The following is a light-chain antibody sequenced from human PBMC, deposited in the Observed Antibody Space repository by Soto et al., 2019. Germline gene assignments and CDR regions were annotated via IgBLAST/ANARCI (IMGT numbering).Light chain of an antibody. Sequence: IQLTQSPSALSASVGDRVTITCRASQTISSWLAWYQQKPGKAPKPLIYKASTLKSGVPSRFSGSGSGTEFTLTISSLQPDDFATYYCQHYNSYSEAFGQGTKVDI. CDR1: QTISSW. V-gene: IGKV1-5*03. CDR2: KAS. CDR3: QHYNSYSEA. J-gene: IGKJ1*01.